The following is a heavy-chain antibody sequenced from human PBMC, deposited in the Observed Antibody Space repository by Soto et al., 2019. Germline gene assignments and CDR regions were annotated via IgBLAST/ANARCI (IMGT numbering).Heavy chain of an antibody. J-gene: IGHJ5*02. Sequence: SETLSLTGTVSGGSISSDYWSWIRQPPGKGLEWIGYIYYSGSTNYNPSLKSRVTISVDTSKNQFSLKLSSVTAADTVVYYCARVHWVMREMWFDPWGQGTLVTVSS. CDR2: IYYSGST. V-gene: IGHV4-59*01. D-gene: IGHD3-16*01. CDR1: GGSISSDY. CDR3: ARVHWVMREMWFDP.